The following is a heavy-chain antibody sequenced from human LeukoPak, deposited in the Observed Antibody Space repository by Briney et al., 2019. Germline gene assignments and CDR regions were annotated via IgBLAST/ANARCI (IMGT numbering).Heavy chain of an antibody. J-gene: IGHJ5*02. CDR2: ISNDGGGT. CDR1: GFIFNNYG. V-gene: IGHV3-23*01. D-gene: IGHD3-22*01. CDR3: AKGGSGYFADL. Sequence: GGSLRLSCAASGFIFNNYGLIWVGQAPGKGLQWVSAISNDGGGTTYADFVKGRFTISRDNSKNSLFLQMSSLRAEDTALYYCAKGGSGYFADLWGQGTLVTVSS.